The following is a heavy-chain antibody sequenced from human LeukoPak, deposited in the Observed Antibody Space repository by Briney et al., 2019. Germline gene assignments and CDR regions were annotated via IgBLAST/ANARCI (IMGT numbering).Heavy chain of an antibody. D-gene: IGHD6-13*01. V-gene: IGHV3-15*01. CDR2: IKSKTDGGTT. Sequence: GGSLTRSSAASGFTSSNAWMIWVRQAPGKGLEWVVRIKSKTDGGTTDYAAPVKGRFSISRDDSKNTLYLQMNSLKAEETAVYFCTTDPQQLVVSVFDIWGQGTMVTVSS. CDR1: GFTSSNAW. CDR3: TTDPQQLVVSVFDI. J-gene: IGHJ3*02.